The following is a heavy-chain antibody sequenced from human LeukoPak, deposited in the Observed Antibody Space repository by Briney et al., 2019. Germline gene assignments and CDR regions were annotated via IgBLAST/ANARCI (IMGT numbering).Heavy chain of an antibody. Sequence: GGSLRLSRVASGFSRRSYWMYWVPASPGKGVLWVSRISSDGGTTTYADSVKGRFTISRDNARSTLYLQMNSLRADDTAVYFCVGRAPRAAIGSTPWGQGALVTVSS. J-gene: IGHJ5*02. V-gene: IGHV3-74*01. CDR2: ISSDGGTT. CDR3: VGRAPRAAIGSTP. D-gene: IGHD2-2*01. CDR1: GFSRRSYW.